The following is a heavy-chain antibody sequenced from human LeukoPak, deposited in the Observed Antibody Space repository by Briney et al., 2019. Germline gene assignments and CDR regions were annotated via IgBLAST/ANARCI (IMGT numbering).Heavy chain of an antibody. V-gene: IGHV5-51*01. CDR2: IYPGDSHT. D-gene: IGHD5-24*01. CDR3: ARLGSRHGYNWGDL. Sequence: GESLQISCKGSGYSFTNYWIGWVRQMPGKGLEWMGIIYPGDSHTRYNPSFQGQVTISADKSISTAYLQWSSLKASDTAMYYCARLGSRHGYNWGDLWGQGTLVTVSS. J-gene: IGHJ5*02. CDR1: GYSFTNYW.